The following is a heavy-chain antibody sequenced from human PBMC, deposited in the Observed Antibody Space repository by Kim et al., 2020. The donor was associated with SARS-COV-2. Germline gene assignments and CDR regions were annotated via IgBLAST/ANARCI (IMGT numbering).Heavy chain of an antibody. D-gene: IGHD2-15*01. CDR2: ISGSGGTT. J-gene: IGHJ2*01. Sequence: GGSLRLSCSASGFTFSSYVMSWVRQAPGKGLEWVSSISGSGGTTYYADSVKGRFTISRDNPKNTLSLQMNSLRAEDTALYYCATILFYSYWYFDLWGRGTLVTVSS. CDR1: GFTFSSYV. V-gene: IGHV3-23*01. CDR3: ATILFYSYWYFDL.